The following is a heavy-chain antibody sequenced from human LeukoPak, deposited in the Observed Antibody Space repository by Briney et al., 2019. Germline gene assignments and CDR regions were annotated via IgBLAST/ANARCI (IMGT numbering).Heavy chain of an antibody. CDR1: GFTFSNYA. CDR3: AKYSRQLDY. V-gene: IGHV3-23*01. Sequence: PGGSLRLSCAASGFTFSNYAMSWGRQAPGKGLEWVSTITGGGGSTYYAGSVKGRFTISRDNSKNTLYLQMNSLRVEDTAIYFCAKYSRQLDYWGQGTLVTVSS. D-gene: IGHD1-26*01. J-gene: IGHJ4*02. CDR2: ITGGGGST.